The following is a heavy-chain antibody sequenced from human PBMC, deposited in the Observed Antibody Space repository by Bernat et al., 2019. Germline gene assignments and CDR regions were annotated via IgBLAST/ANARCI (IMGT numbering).Heavy chain of an antibody. J-gene: IGHJ6*02. D-gene: IGHD2-15*01. V-gene: IGHV3-15*01. CDR1: GFTFSNAW. CDR3: TIDPYCSGGSCYYYYYGMDV. Sequence: EVQLVESGGGLVKPGGSLRLSCAASGFTFSNAWMSWVCQAPGKGLEWVGRIKSKTDGGTTDYAAPVKGRFTISRDDSKNTLYLQMNSLKTEDTAVYYCTIDPYCSGGSCYYYYYGMDVWGQGTTVTVSS. CDR2: IKSKTDGGTT.